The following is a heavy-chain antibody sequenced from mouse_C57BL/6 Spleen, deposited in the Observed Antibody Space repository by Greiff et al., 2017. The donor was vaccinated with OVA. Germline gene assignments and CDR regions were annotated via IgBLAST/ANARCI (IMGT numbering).Heavy chain of an antibody. CDR3: ARRYYYGSSDWYFDD. J-gene: IGHJ1*03. Sequence: VQLQQPGAELVMPGASVKLSCKASGYTFTSYWMHWVKQRPGQGLEWIGEIDPSDSSTNYTQKFKGKSTLTVDKSSSTAYMQLSSLTSEDSAVDYCARRYYYGSSDWYFDDWGKGTTVTVSA. D-gene: IGHD1-1*01. CDR2: IDPSDSST. CDR1: GYTFTSYW. V-gene: IGHV1-69*01.